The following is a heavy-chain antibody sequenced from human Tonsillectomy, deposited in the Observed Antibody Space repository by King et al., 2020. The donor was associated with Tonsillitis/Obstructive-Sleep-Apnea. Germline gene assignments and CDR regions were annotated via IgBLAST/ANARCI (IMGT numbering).Heavy chain of an antibody. J-gene: IGHJ4*02. CDR3: ARGRRPLPGGYYFDY. Sequence: VQLVESGGGLVKPGGSLRLSCAASGFTFSDYYMSWIRQAPGKGLEWVSYISSSSSYTNYADSVKGQFTISRENAKNSLYLPMNSLRAEDTAVYYCARGRRPLPGGYYFDYWGQGTLVTVSS. CDR2: ISSSSSYT. D-gene: IGHD1-26*01. CDR1: GFTFSDYY. V-gene: IGHV3-11*05.